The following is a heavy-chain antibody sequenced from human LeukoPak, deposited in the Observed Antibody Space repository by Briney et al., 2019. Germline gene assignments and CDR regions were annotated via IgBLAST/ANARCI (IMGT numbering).Heavy chain of an antibody. Sequence: SETLSLTCAVYGGSFSGYYWSWVRQPPGKGLEWIGEINHSGSTNYNPSLKSRVTISVDTSKNQFSLKLSSVTAADTAVYYCAREDTAMVTYYWGQGTLVTVSS. CDR1: GGSFSGYY. CDR3: AREDTAMVTYY. J-gene: IGHJ4*02. CDR2: INHSGST. D-gene: IGHD5-18*01. V-gene: IGHV4-34*01.